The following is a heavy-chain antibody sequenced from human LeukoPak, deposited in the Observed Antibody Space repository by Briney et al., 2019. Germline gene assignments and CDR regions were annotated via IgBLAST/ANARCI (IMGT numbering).Heavy chain of an antibody. J-gene: IGHJ4*02. Sequence: GGSLRLSCVASGFTFSSNWMHWVRQAPGKGLEWVAVIWDDGGNKFYADSVKGRFTISRDNSKNTLYLQMNSLRAEDTAVYYCARDRDSSDWYNEVFDYWGQGTLVTVSS. CDR1: GFTFSSNW. CDR2: IWDDGGNK. CDR3: ARDRDSSDWYNEVFDY. D-gene: IGHD6-19*01. V-gene: IGHV3-33*08.